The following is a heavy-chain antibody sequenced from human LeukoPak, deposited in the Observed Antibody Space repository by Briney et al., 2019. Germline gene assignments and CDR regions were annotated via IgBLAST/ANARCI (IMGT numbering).Heavy chain of an antibody. CDR1: GFTFGDYA. D-gene: IGHD3-16*02. CDR3: TRAARRDYVWGSFRPPFDY. J-gene: IGHJ4*02. CDR2: IRSRTYGGTT. Sequence: PGGSLRLSCKPSGFTFGDYAMSWVRPAPGKGLEWIGFIRSRTYGGTTEYAASVKGRFTISRDDSKSIAYLQMNSLKTEDTAVYYCTRAARRDYVWGSFRPPFDYWGQGTLVTVSS. V-gene: IGHV3-49*04.